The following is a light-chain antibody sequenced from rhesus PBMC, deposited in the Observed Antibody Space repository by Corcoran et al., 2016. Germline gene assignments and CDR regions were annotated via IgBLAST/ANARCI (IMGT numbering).Light chain of an antibody. J-gene: IGKJ2*01. V-gene: IGKV1-44*03. CDR1: QSIYDN. Sequence: DIQLTQSPSALSASVGDRVTISCRASQSIYDNLAWYQQKRGKAPNLLIYGASGLQNGTPSRFSGNGSGTAFTLPSHILQPEDSATYYCQHYYDSPCTFGQGTEVEIK. CDR3: QHYYDSPCT. CDR2: GAS.